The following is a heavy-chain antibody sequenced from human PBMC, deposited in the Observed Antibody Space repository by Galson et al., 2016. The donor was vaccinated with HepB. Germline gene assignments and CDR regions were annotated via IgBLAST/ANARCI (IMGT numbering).Heavy chain of an antibody. Sequence: SLRLSCAASGFTFSNYAMHWVRQAPGKGLEWVAVISNDGRDKHYADSAKGRFTISRDKSKNTLYLQMSSLRAEDTAVYYCAKDSRRAGYSYGSSYFDYWGQGTLVTVSS. V-gene: IGHV3-30*18. CDR3: AKDSRRAGYSYGSSYFDY. D-gene: IGHD5-18*01. CDR1: GFTFSNYA. J-gene: IGHJ4*02. CDR2: ISNDGRDK.